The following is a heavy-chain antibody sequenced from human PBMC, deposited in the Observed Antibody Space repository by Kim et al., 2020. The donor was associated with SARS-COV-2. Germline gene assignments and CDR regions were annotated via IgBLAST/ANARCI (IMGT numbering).Heavy chain of an antibody. V-gene: IGHV4-39*01. CDR2: IYYSGST. D-gene: IGHD1-1*01. CDR3: ARLGDNWNDLTTLYFDL. Sequence: SETLSLTCTVSGGSISSSSYYWGWIRQPPGKGLEWIGSIYYSGSTYYNPSLKSRVTISVDTSKNQFSLKLSSVTAADTAVYYCARLGDNWNDLTTLYFDLWGRGTLATVSS. CDR1: GGSISSSSYY. J-gene: IGHJ2*01.